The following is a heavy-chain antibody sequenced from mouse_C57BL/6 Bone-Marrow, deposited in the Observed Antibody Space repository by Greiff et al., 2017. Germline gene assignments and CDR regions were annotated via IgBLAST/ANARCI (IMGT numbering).Heavy chain of an antibody. CDR1: GYTFTSYW. J-gene: IGHJ1*03. CDR3: ARPYYSNYWYFDV. Sequence: VQLQQPGAELVKPGASVKMSCTASGYTFTSYWITWVKQRPGQGLEWIGDIYPGSGSTNYNEKFKSKATLTVDTSSSTAYMQLSSLTSEDSAVYYGARPYYSNYWYFDVWCTGTTVTVSS. V-gene: IGHV1-55*01. D-gene: IGHD2-5*01. CDR2: IYPGSGST.